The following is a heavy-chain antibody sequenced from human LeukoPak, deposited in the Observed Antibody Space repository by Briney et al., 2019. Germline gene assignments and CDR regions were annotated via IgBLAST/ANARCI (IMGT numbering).Heavy chain of an antibody. Sequence: GGSLRLSCAASGFTFSSYSMNWVRQAPGKGLEWVSSISSSSSYIYYADSVKGRFTISRDNAKNSLYLQMNSLRAEDTAVYYCARRRGSSDSTGHCPDFDYWGQGTLVTVSS. CDR3: ARRRGSSDSTGHCPDFDY. V-gene: IGHV3-21*01. D-gene: IGHD3-22*01. CDR1: GFTFSSYS. CDR2: ISSSSSYI. J-gene: IGHJ4*02.